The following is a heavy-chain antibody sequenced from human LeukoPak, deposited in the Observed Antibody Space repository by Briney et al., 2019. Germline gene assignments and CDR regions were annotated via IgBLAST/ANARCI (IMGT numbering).Heavy chain of an antibody. CDR1: GGTFSSYA. CDR3: ARLLNLAVAG. J-gene: IGHJ4*02. Sequence: GASVKVSCKASGGTFSSYAISWVRQAPGQGLEWMGGIIPIFGTADYAQKFQGRVTITADESTSTAYMELSSLRSEDTAVYYCARLLNLAVAGWGQGTLVTVSS. V-gene: IGHV1-69*01. D-gene: IGHD6-19*01. CDR2: IIPIFGTA.